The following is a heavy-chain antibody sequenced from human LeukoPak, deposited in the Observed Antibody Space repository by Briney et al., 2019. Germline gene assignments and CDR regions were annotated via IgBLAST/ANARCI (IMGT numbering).Heavy chain of an antibody. CDR3: ASSPPQNYYDSSGYFGY. J-gene: IGHJ4*02. CDR1: GGSISSYY. Sequence: SETLSLTCTVSGGSISSYYWTWIRQPPGKGLEWIGYVYYSESTNYNPSLKSRVTISLDTSKSQFSLRLNSVTAADTAVYYCASSPPQNYYDSSGYFGYWGQGTLVTVSS. CDR2: VYYSEST. V-gene: IGHV4-59*01. D-gene: IGHD3-22*01.